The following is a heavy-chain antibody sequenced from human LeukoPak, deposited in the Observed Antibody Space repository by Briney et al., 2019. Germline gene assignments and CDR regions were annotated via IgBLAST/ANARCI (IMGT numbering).Heavy chain of an antibody. V-gene: IGHV3-21*01. Sequence: GGSLRLSCAASGFTFSSYSMNWVRQAPGKGLEWVSSISSSSSYIYYADSVKGRFTISRDNAKNSLYLQMNSLRAGDTAVYYCARGRYSSGWPLDYWGQGTLVTVSS. J-gene: IGHJ4*02. CDR2: ISSSSSYI. CDR1: GFTFSSYS. CDR3: ARGRYSSGWPLDY. D-gene: IGHD6-19*01.